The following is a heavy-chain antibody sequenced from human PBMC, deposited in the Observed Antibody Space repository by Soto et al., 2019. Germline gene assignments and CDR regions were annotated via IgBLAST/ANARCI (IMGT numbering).Heavy chain of an antibody. V-gene: IGHV4-59*11. CDR3: ARDRGIVVVPTAIREGDYYYGMDV. CDR2: IYYSGNT. D-gene: IGHD2-2*02. J-gene: IGHJ6*02. Sequence: SETLSLTCTVFGGSISSHYWSWIRQSPGNGLEWIGDIYYSGNTNYNPSLKSRVIISVDTSKNQFSLKLRSVTAADSAVYYCARDRGIVVVPTAIREGDYYYGMDVWGQGTTVT. CDR1: GGSISSHY.